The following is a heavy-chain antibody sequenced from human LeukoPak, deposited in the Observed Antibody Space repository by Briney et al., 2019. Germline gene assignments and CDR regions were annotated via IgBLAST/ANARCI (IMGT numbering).Heavy chain of an antibody. V-gene: IGHV3-74*01. CDR2: INNDGSST. J-gene: IGHJ4*02. Sequence: GGSLRLSCAASGFTFSSYWMHWVRQAPGKGLVWVSRINNDGSSTPYADSVKGRFTISRDNAKNTLYLQMNSLRAEDTAVYYCARSNHGCHDYWGQGTLVTVSS. CDR1: GFTFSSYW. D-gene: IGHD4-11*01. CDR3: ARSNHGCHDY.